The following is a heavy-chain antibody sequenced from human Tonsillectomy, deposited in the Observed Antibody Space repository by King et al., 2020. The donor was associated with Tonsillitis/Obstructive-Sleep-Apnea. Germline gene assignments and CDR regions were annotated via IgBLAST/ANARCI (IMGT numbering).Heavy chain of an antibody. D-gene: IGHD6-19*01. CDR2: IRSKAYGGTT. V-gene: IGHV3-49*04. CDR1: EFSFGDYA. J-gene: IGHJ4*02. Sequence: VQLVESGGGLVQPGRSLRLSCTASEFSFGDYAMSWVRQAPGKGLEWVGFIRSKAYGGTTEYAASVKGRFTISRDDAKSIAYLQMNSLKIEDTAVYYCTRMEEAVARYTGDYWGQGTLVTVSS. CDR3: TRMEEAVARYTGDY.